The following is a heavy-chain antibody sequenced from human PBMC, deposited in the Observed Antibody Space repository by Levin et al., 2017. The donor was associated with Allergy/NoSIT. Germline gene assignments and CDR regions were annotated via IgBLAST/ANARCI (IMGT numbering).Heavy chain of an antibody. CDR1: GFTFSDHY. J-gene: IGHJ4*02. CDR2: SRNKAKGYTT. V-gene: IGHV3-72*01. D-gene: IGHD3-10*01. CDR3: ARLNLALAGSMDY. Sequence: GGSLRLSCAASGFTFSDHYVDWVRQAPGKGLEWVGRSRNKAKGYTTDYAASVKGRFTISRADSGNSLYLQMDSLKTEDAAMYYCARLNLALAGSMDYWGQGTLVTVSS.